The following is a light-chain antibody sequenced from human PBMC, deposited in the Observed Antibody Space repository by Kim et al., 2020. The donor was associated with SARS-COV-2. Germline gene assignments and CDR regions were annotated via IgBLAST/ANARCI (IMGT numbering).Light chain of an antibody. CDR1: HNVYTD. CDR2: GAS. CDR3: HQYEDWLT. Sequence: EIVMTQSPVTLSLSPGDRATLSCRASHNVYTDLAWYQQRPGQAPRLLIYGASTRATGVPVRFSGSGSGTEFTLTISSLQSEDSAVYHCHQYEDWLTFGGGTKLEI. J-gene: IGKJ4*01. V-gene: IGKV3-15*01.